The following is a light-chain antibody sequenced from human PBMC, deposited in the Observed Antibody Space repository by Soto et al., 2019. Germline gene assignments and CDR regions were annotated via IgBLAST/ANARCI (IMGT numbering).Light chain of an antibody. Sequence: EIVLTQSPATLSLSPGERASLSCRASQSVGSSLAWYQHKPGQAPRLLIYDVSNRATGIPARFSGSGSGTDFTLTISSLEPEDFAFYYCQQRSNWPPVTFGGGTKVEIK. CDR2: DVS. V-gene: IGKV3-11*01. CDR3: QQRSNWPPVT. CDR1: QSVGSS. J-gene: IGKJ4*01.